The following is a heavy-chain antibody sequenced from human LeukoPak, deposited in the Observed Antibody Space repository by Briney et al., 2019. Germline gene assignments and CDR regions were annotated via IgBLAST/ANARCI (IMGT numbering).Heavy chain of an antibody. J-gene: IGHJ4*02. CDR2: ISRSGSTK. V-gene: IGHV3-11*04. CDR3: VRDLVWDTGRVDY. D-gene: IGHD3/OR15-3a*01. CDR1: GFTFSDYN. Sequence: PGGSLRLSCAASGFTFSDYNMRWIRQAPGKGLEWVSSISRSGSTKYYADSVKGRFTISRDNAKNSLFLQMNSLRDEDTATYYCVRDLVWDTGRVDYWGQGTLVTVSS.